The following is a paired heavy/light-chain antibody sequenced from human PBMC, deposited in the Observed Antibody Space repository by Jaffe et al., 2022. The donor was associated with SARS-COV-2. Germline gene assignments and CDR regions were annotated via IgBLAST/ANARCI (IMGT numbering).Heavy chain of an antibody. J-gene: IGHJ6*02. D-gene: IGHD5-18*01. Sequence: EVQLVESGGGLVQPGGSLRLSCAASGFTFSSYWMHWVRQAPGKGLVWVSRINSDGSSTSYADSVKGRFTISRDNAKNTLYLQMNSLRAEDTAVYYCARNSGGYSYGPPYYYYGMDVWGQGTTVTVSS. CDR1: GFTFSSYW. V-gene: IGHV3-74*01. CDR2: INSDGSST. CDR3: ARNSGGYSYGPPYYYYGMDV.
Light chain of an antibody. V-gene: IGKV2-28*01. CDR1: QSLLHSNGYNY. CDR3: MQALQTSYT. J-gene: IGKJ2*01. CDR2: LGS. Sequence: DIVMTQSPLSLPVTPGEPASISCRSSQSLLHSNGYNYLDWYLQKPGQSPQLLIYLGSNRASGVPDRFSGSGSGTDFTLKISRVEAEDVGVYYCMQALQTSYTFGQGTKLEIK.